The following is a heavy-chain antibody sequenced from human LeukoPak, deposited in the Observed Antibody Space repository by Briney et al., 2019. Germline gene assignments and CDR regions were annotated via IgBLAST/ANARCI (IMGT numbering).Heavy chain of an antibody. CDR3: AKADYYGSGSYYPSLPYYYYYMDV. V-gene: IGHV3-30*02. CDR1: GFTFSSYG. CDR2: IRYDGSNK. Sequence: GGSLRLSCAASGFTFSSYGMHWVRQAPGKGLEGVAFIRYDGSNKYYADSVKGRFTISRDNSKNTLYLQMNSLRAEDTAVYYCAKADYYGSGSYYPSLPYYYYYMDVWGKGTTVTISS. J-gene: IGHJ6*03. D-gene: IGHD3-10*01.